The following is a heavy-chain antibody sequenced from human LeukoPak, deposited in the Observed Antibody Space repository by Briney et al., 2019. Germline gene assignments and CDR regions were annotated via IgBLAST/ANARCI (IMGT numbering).Heavy chain of an antibody. D-gene: IGHD2-2*01. CDR1: GYTFTGYY. V-gene: IGHV1-2*02. J-gene: IGHJ3*02. Sequence: GASVKVSCKASGYTFTGYYMRWVRQAPGQGLEWMGWINPNSGGTNYAQKFQGRVTMTRDTSISTAYMELSRLRSDDTAVYYCARADDSYCSSTSCLDAFDIWGQGTMVTVSS. CDR2: INPNSGGT. CDR3: ARADDSYCSSTSCLDAFDI.